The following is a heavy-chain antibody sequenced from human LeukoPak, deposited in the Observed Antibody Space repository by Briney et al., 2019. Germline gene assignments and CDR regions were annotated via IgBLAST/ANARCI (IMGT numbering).Heavy chain of an antibody. J-gene: IGHJ6*02. CDR2: IYPGDSDT. Sequence: GESLKISCKGSGYSFTSYWIGWVRQMPGKGLEWMGIIYPGDSDTRYSPSFQGQVTISADKSISTAYLQWSSLKASDTAMYYCAKSLRAGYSSGPYGMDVWGQGTTVTVSS. V-gene: IGHV5-51*01. D-gene: IGHD6-19*01. CDR3: AKSLRAGYSSGPYGMDV. CDR1: GYSFTSYW.